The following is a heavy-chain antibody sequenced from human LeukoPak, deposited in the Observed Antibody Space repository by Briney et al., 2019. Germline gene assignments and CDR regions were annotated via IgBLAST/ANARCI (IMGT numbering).Heavy chain of an antibody. CDR3: ARGPRIAARPRGYYYDYMDV. Sequence: SDTLSLTYAVCGGSFRVYYWSWIPQPPGKGLEGIGEINHRGSTNHHPSLTSRVTISVDTSKNHFSLTLSSVTAADTAVYYCARGPRIAARPRGYYYDYMDVWGKGTTVTVSS. CDR1: GGSFRVYY. J-gene: IGHJ6*03. CDR2: INHRGST. V-gene: IGHV4-34*01. D-gene: IGHD6-6*01.